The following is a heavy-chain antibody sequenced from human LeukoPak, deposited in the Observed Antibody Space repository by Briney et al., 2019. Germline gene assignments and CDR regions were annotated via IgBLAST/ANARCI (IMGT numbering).Heavy chain of an antibody. V-gene: IGHV3-21*01. J-gene: IGHJ4*02. D-gene: IGHD5/OR15-5a*01. Sequence: PGGSLRLSCAVSGFTFSSYSMNWVRQAPGKGLEWVSSISSSSSYIYYADSVKGRFAISRDNAKNSLYLQMNSLRAEDTAVYYCARGVYTGYFDYWGQGTLVTVSS. CDR2: ISSSSSYI. CDR3: ARGVYTGYFDY. CDR1: GFTFSSYS.